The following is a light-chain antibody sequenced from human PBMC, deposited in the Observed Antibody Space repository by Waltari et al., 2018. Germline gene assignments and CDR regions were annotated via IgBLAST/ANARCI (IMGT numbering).Light chain of an antibody. CDR1: QSVSSSY. CDR3: QQYGSSPNT. J-gene: IGKJ5*01. Sequence: EIVLTQSPGTLSLSPGERATLSCRASQSVSSSYLAWYQQKPGQAPRLLLYGAASRATGIPDRISGSGSGTDFTLTISRLEPEDFAVYYCQQYGSSPNTFGQGTRLEIK. CDR2: GAA. V-gene: IGKV3-20*01.